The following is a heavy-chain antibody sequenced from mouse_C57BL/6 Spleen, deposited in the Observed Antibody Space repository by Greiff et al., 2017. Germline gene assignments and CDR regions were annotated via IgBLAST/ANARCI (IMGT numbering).Heavy chain of an antibody. J-gene: IGHJ2*01. CDR1: GFTFSSYA. CDR3: ARDRGYGSSYDFDY. Sequence: EVKLMESGGGLVKPGGSLKLSCAASGFTFSSYAMSWVRQTPEKRLEWVATISDGGSYTYYPDNVTGRFTISRDNAKNNLYLQMSHLKYEDTAMYYWARDRGYGSSYDFDYWGQGTTLTVSS. V-gene: IGHV5-4*01. D-gene: IGHD1-1*01. CDR2: ISDGGSYT.